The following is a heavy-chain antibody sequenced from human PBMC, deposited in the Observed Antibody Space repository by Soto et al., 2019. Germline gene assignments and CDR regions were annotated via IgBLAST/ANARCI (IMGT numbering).Heavy chain of an antibody. CDR1: GFTFSSYG. CDR3: ARAPGGYGPTALDY. Sequence: GGSLRLSCAASGFTFSSYGMHWVRQAPGKGLEWVAVIWYDGSNKYYPDSVKGRFTISRDNSKNTLYLQMNSLRAEDTAVYYCARAPGGYGPTALDYWGQGTLVTVSS. D-gene: IGHD5-18*01. V-gene: IGHV3-33*01. CDR2: IWYDGSNK. J-gene: IGHJ4*02.